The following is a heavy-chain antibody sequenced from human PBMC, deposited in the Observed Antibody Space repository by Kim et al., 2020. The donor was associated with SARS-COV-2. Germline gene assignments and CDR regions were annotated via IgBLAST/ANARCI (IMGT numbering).Heavy chain of an antibody. CDR3: ARDRGGDTATY. Sequence: GGSLRLSCAASGFTFSSYGMHWVRQAPGKGLEWVAVIWYDGSNKYYADSVKGRFTISRDNSKNTLYLQMNSLRAEDTAVYYCARDRGGDTATYWGQGTLVTVSS. J-gene: IGHJ4*02. CDR2: IWYDGSNK. V-gene: IGHV3-33*01. CDR1: GFTFSSYG. D-gene: IGHD5-18*01.